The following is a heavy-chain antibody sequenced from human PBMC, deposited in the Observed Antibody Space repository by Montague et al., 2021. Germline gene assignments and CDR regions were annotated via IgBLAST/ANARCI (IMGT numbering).Heavy chain of an antibody. J-gene: IGHJ6*03. V-gene: IGHV4-38-2*02. CDR1: RSPITSDYY. CDR2: VSHGGST. CDR3: ARERDRYYYMDI. Sequence: SETLSLTCTVSRSPITSDYYCGWIRPPPGKVLEWMGSVSHGGSTYYNPSLKSRVTMLVDTSNNHFSLKLSSVTAADTAMYYCARERDRYYYMDIWGKGTTITVSS.